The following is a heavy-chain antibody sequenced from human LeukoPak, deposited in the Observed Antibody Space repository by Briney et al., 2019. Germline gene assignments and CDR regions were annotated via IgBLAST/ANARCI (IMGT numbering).Heavy chain of an antibody. CDR2: FDPEDGET. CDR1: GGTFSSYA. J-gene: IGHJ4*02. CDR3: ATVNSTFTMVY. Sequence: ASVKVSCKASGGTFSSYAISWVRQAPGKGLEWMGGFDPEDGETIYAQKFQGRVTMTEDTSTDTAYMELSSLRSEDTAVYYCATVNSTFTMVYWGQGTLVTVSS. D-gene: IGHD3-10*01. V-gene: IGHV1-24*01.